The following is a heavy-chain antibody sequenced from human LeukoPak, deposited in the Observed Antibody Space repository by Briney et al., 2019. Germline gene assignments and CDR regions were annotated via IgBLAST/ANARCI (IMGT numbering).Heavy chain of an antibody. Sequence: GGSLRLSCAASGFTFSSYATSWVRQAPGKGLEWVSAISGSGGSTYYADSVKGRFTISRDNSKNTLYLQMNSLRAEDTAVYYCAKDHWALGGSYYYDYWGQGTLLTVSS. D-gene: IGHD1-26*01. V-gene: IGHV3-23*01. CDR3: AKDHWALGGSYYYDY. CDR1: GFTFSSYA. J-gene: IGHJ4*02. CDR2: ISGSGGST.